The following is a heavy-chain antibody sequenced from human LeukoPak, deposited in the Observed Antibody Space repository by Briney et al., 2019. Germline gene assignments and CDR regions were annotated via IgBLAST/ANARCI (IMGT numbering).Heavy chain of an antibody. CDR1: GYTFTSYA. J-gene: IGHJ5*02. D-gene: IGHD6-6*01. CDR2: INAGNGNT. Sequence: ASVKVSCRASGYTFTSYAMHWVRQAPGQRLEWMGWINAGNGNTKYSQKFQGRVTITRDTSASTAYMELSSLRSEDTAVYYCARTIAARPPHWFDPWGQGTLVTVSS. V-gene: IGHV1-3*01. CDR3: ARTIAARPPHWFDP.